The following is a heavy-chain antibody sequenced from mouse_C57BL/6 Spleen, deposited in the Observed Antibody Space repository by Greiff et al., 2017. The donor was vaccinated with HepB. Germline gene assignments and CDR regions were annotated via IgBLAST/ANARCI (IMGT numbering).Heavy chain of an antibody. J-gene: IGHJ1*03. CDR3: AEGDYYGSSGYFDV. CDR2: INPNYGTT. CDR1: GYSFTDYN. D-gene: IGHD1-1*01. V-gene: IGHV1-39*01. Sequence: VQLQQSGPELVKPGASVKISCKASGYSFTDYNMNWVKQSNGKSLEWIGVINPNYGTTSYNQKFKGKATLTVDQSSSTAYMQLNSLTSEDSAVYYCAEGDYYGSSGYFDVWGTGTTVTVSS.